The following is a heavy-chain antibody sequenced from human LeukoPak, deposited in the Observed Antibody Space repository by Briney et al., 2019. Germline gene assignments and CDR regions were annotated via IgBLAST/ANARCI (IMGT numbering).Heavy chain of an antibody. CDR2: ISGSGSTI. CDR3: ARPGYSSSWYPLY. Sequence: GGSLRLSCAASGFTFSSYEMNWVRQAPGKGLEWVSYISGSGSTIYYADSVKGRFTISRDNAKNSLYLQMNSLRAEDTAVYYCARPGYSSSWYPLYWGQGTLVTVSS. D-gene: IGHD6-13*01. V-gene: IGHV3-48*03. J-gene: IGHJ4*02. CDR1: GFTFSSYE.